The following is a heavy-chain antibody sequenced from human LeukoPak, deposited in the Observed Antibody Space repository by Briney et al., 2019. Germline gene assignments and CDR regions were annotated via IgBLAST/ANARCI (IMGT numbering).Heavy chain of an antibody. CDR3: ARKPLSGGYGGTIDY. D-gene: IGHD5-12*01. CDR2: ISYDGSNK. CDR1: GFKSDDFA. Sequence: GGSLRLSCTASGFKSDDFASTWVRQAPGKGLEWVAVISYDGSNKYYADSVKGRFTISRDNAKNTLYLRMNSLRAEDTAIYYCARKPLSGGYGGTIDYWGQGTLVTVSS. V-gene: IGHV3-33*05. J-gene: IGHJ4*02.